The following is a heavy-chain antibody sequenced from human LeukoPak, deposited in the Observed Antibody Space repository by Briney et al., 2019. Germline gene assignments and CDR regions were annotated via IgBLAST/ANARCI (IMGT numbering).Heavy chain of an antibody. CDR2: IYIDGIT. D-gene: IGHD1-26*01. Sequence: SETLSLTCTVSGGSIRTDGSYWAWIRQPPGKGLEWIGSIYIDGITHYNSSLQSRVTLSIDTSKNQFSLKLTSVTAADTAVFYCARLFTRAWEYRYGMDVWGQGTTVTVSS. J-gene: IGHJ6*02. V-gene: IGHV4-39*01. CDR3: ARLFTRAWEYRYGMDV. CDR1: GGSIRTDGSY.